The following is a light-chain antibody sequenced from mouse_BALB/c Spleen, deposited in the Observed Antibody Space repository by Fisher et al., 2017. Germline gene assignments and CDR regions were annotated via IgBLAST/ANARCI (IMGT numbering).Light chain of an antibody. Sequence: IVLTQSPAILSASPGEKVTMTCSASSSVSYMYRYQQKPGSSPKPWIYGTSNLVSGVPARFSGSGSGTSYSLTISSMEAEDAATYYCQQYHSYPYTFGGGTKLEIK. V-gene: IGKV4-61*01. CDR3: QQYHSYPYT. CDR1: SSVSY. J-gene: IGKJ2*01. CDR2: GTS.